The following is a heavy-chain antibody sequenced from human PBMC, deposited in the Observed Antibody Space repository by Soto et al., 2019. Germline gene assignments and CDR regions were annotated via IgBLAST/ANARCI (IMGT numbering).Heavy chain of an antibody. CDR2: IKSKTDGETT. CDR1: GFTFSNAW. V-gene: IGHV3-15*01. J-gene: IGHJ5*02. CDR3: TTDPSPRVRGRFFRAP. D-gene: IGHD3-16*01. Sequence: NPGGSLRLSCAASGFTFSNAWMSWVRQAPGKGLEWVGRIKSKTDGETTDYAAPVKGRFTISRDDSKNTLYLQMNSLKTEDTAVYYCTTDPSPRVRGRFFRAPWGQGTLVTVSS.